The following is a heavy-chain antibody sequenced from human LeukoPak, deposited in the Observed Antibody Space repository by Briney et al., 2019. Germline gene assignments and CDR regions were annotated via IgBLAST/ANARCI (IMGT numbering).Heavy chain of an antibody. CDR3: ARDDVIRGVRSGCYYGMDV. J-gene: IGHJ6*02. CDR1: GGSITNSY. V-gene: IGHV4-59*01. CDR2: INYSGST. Sequence: NPSETLSLTCTVSGGSITNSYWNWIRQSPGKGLEWIGYINYSGSTNYNPSLKSRVTISVDTSKNQFSLKLSSVTAADTAVYYCARDDVIRGVRSGCYYGMDVWGQGTLVTVSS. D-gene: IGHD3-10*01.